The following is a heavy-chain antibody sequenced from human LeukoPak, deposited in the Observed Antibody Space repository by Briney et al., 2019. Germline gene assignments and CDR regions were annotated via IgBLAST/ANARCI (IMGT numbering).Heavy chain of an antibody. CDR3: ASLFGELSGDY. Sequence: GSLRLSCTASGFTFSDYYMNWIRQAPGKGLEWVSYISSSGTTISYADSVKGRFTISRDNAKNSLYLQMNSLRAEDTAVYYCASLFGELSGDYWGQGTLVTVSS. V-gene: IGHV3-11*01. CDR1: GFTFSDYY. D-gene: IGHD3-10*02. CDR2: ISSSGTTI. J-gene: IGHJ4*02.